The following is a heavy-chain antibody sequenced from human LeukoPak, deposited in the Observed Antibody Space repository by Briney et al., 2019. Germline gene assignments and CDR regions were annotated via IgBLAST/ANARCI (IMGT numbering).Heavy chain of an antibody. J-gene: IGHJ6*03. CDR1: GYTFTGYY. D-gene: IGHD3-22*01. CDR2: INPNSGGT. CDR3: ARGSGSGYYVPDYYYYMEV. Sequence: ASVKVSCKASGYTFTGYYMHWVRQAPGQGLEWMGWINPNSGGTNYAQKFQGRVTMTRDTSISTAYMELSRLRSDDTVVFYCARGSGSGYYVPDYYYYMEVWGKGTTVTVSS. V-gene: IGHV1-2*02.